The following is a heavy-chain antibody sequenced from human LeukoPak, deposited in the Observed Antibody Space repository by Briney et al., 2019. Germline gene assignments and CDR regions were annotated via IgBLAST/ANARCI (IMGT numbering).Heavy chain of an antibody. CDR1: GFTFSSYA. D-gene: IGHD3-10*01. CDR2: IPYDGSNK. CDR3: ARDRHYYGSGSENWFDP. Sequence: GGSLRLSCAASGFTFSSYAMHWVRQAPGKGLEWVAVIPYDGSNKYYADSVKGRFTISRDNSKNTLYLQMNSLRAEDTAVYYCARDRHYYGSGSENWFDPWGQGTLVTVSS. J-gene: IGHJ5*02. V-gene: IGHV3-30*01.